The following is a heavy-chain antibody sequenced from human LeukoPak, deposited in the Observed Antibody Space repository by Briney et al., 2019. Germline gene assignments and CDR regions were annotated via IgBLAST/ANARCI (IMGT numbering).Heavy chain of an antibody. CDR2: INPNSGGT. CDR3: ARPNSSGWTYAFDI. Sequence: GASVKVSCKASGYTFTGYYIHWVRQAPGQGLEWMGWINPNSGGTNYEQKFQGRVTMTRDTSISTVYMELKRLRSDDTAVYYYARPNSSGWTYAFDIWGQGTMVTVSS. CDR1: GYTFTGYY. V-gene: IGHV1-2*02. J-gene: IGHJ3*02. D-gene: IGHD6-19*01.